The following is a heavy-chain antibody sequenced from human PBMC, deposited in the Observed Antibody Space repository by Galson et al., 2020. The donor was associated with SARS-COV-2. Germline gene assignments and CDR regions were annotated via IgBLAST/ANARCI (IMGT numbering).Heavy chain of an antibody. J-gene: IGHJ6*02. D-gene: IGHD1-1*01. CDR3: ARDRYGSYYYGMDV. CDR1: GFTFSSYA. V-gene: IGHV3-30*04. Sequence: GGSLRLSCAASGFTFSSYAMHWVRQAPGKGLEWVAVISYDGSNKYYADSVKGRFTISRDNSKNTLYLQMNSLRAEDTAVYYCARDRYGSYYYGMDVWGQGTTVTVSS. CDR2: ISYDGSNK.